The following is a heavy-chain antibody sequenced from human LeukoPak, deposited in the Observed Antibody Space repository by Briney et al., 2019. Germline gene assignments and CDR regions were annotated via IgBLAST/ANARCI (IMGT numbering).Heavy chain of an antibody. CDR2: IYYSGRT. D-gene: IGHD3-10*01. Sequence: SETLSLTCTVSGGSIRSYYWSWIRQPPGKGLEWIGYIYYSGRTNYNPSLKSRVTISVDTSKNQFSLKLSSVTAADTAVYYCAREESYYGMDVWGQGTTVTVSS. CDR3: AREESYYGMDV. V-gene: IGHV4-59*01. CDR1: GGSIRSYY. J-gene: IGHJ6*02.